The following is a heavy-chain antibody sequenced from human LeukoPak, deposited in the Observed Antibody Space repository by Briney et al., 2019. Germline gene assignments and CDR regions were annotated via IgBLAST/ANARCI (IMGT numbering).Heavy chain of an antibody. Sequence: ASVKVSCTASGGTFSSYAISWVRQAPGQGLEWMGGIIPIFGTANYAQKFQGRVTITADESTSTAYMELSSLRSEDTAVYYCARERTGIVVVPAAMNAFDIWGQGTMVTVSS. CDR2: IIPIFGTA. V-gene: IGHV1-69*13. J-gene: IGHJ3*02. CDR3: ARERTGIVVVPAAMNAFDI. CDR1: GGTFSSYA. D-gene: IGHD2-2*01.